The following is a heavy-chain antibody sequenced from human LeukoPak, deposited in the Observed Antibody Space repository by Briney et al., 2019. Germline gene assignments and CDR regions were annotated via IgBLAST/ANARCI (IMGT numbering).Heavy chain of an antibody. V-gene: IGHV3-23*03. CDR2: IYSGGST. D-gene: IGHD2-2*01. CDR1: GFTFSSYA. CDR3: ARGFDCSSTSCSCMDV. Sequence: GGSLRLSCAASGFTFSSYAMSWVRQAPGKGLEWVSVIYSGGSTYYADSVKGRFTISRDNAKNSLHLQMNSLRAEDTAVYYCARGFDCSSTSCSCMDVWGQGTTVTVSS. J-gene: IGHJ6*02.